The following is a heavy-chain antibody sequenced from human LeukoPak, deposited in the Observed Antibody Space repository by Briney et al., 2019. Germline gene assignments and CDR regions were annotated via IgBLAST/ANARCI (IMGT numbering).Heavy chain of an antibody. J-gene: IGHJ4*02. CDR1: GFTFSNYA. CDR3: ARGGYYSGGSCAPHFDY. CDR2: ISGDGGST. V-gene: IGHV3-23*01. D-gene: IGHD2-15*01. Sequence: GGSLRLSCAASGFTFSNYAMSWVRQAPGKGLEWVSAISGDGGSTYYADSVKGRFTISRDNSKNTLYLQMNSLRAEDTAVYYCARGGYYSGGSCAPHFDYWGQGTLVTVSS.